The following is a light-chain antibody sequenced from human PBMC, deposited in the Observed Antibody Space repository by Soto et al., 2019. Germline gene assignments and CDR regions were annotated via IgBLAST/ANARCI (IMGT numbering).Light chain of an antibody. V-gene: IGKV1-5*01. CDR2: DAS. CDR3: QQYNSYSPRWT. Sequence: DIQMTQSPSTLSASVGDRVTITCRASQSISSWLAWYQQKPGKAPKLLIYDASSLESGVQSRFSGSGAGTEFTLTISSLQPDDFATYYCQQYNSYSPRWTFGQGTKVEIK. J-gene: IGKJ1*01. CDR1: QSISSW.